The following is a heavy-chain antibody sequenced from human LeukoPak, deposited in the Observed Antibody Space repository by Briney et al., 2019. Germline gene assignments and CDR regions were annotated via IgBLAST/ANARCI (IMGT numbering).Heavy chain of an antibody. Sequence: ASVKVSCKASGGTFSSYAISWVRQAPGQGLEWMGRIIPILGIANYAQKFQGRVTITADKSTSTAYMELSSLRSEDTAVYYCARDQGVQQLAGTWGQGTLVTVSS. CDR2: IIPILGIA. J-gene: IGHJ5*02. CDR3: ARDQGVQQLAGT. D-gene: IGHD6-6*01. CDR1: GGTFSSYA. V-gene: IGHV1-69*04.